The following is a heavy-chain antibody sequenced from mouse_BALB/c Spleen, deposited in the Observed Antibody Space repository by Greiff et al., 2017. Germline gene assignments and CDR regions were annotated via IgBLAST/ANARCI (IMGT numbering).Heavy chain of an antibody. CDR3: ARGSPNWYFDV. V-gene: IGHV1S81*02. J-gene: IGHJ1*01. Sequence: VQLQQPGAELVKPGASVKLSCKASGYTFTSYWMHWVKQRPGQGLEWIGEINPSNGRTNYNEKFKSKATLTVDKSSSTAYMQLSSLTSEDSAVYYCARGSPNWYFDVWGAGTTVTVSS. CDR1: GYTFTSYW. CDR2: INPSNGRT.